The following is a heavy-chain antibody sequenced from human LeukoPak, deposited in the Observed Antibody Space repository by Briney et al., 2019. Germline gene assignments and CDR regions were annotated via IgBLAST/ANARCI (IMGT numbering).Heavy chain of an antibody. CDR2: INAGNGNT. D-gene: IGHD3-10*01. CDR1: GYTFTSYA. CDR3: ASLFSDHYYGSGSYYNVRDY. V-gene: IGHV1-3*01. Sequence: ASVKVSCKASGYTFTSYAMHWVRQAPGQRLEWMGWINAGNGNTKYSQKFQGRVTITRDTSASTAYMELSSLRSEDTAVYYCASLFSDHYYGSGSYYNVRDYWGQGTLVTVSS. J-gene: IGHJ4*02.